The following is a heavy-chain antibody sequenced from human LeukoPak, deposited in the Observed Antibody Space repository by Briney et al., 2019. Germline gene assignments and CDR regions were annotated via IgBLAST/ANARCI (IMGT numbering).Heavy chain of an antibody. CDR3: ASVAGPYYYYYYGMDV. CDR1: GITFSSYW. V-gene: IGHV3-7*03. D-gene: IGHD6-19*01. CDR2: MKQDGSEK. Sequence: GGSLRLSCAASGITFSSYWMSWVRQAQGKGLEWVANMKQDGSEKYYVDSVKGRFTISRDNAKKSLYLQMNSLRAEDTAVYYCASVAGPYYYYYYGMDVWGQGTTVTVSS. J-gene: IGHJ6*02.